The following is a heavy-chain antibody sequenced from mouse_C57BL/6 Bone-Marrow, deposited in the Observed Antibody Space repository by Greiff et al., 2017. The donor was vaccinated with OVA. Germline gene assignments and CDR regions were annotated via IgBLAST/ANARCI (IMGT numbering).Heavy chain of an antibody. Sequence: VQLQQSGPELVKPGASVKISCKASGYTFTDYYMNWVKQSHGKSLEWIGDINPNNGGTSYNQKFKGKATLTVDKYSSTAYMELRSLTSEDSAVYYCARPLDYYGSSYWYFDVWGTGTTVTVSS. CDR2: INPNNGGT. D-gene: IGHD1-1*01. J-gene: IGHJ1*03. CDR1: GYTFTDYY. CDR3: ARPLDYYGSSYWYFDV. V-gene: IGHV1-26*01.